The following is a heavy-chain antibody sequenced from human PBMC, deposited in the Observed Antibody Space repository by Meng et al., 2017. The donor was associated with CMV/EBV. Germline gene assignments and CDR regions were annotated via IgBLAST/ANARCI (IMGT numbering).Heavy chain of an antibody. CDR1: GFTFSSYS. Sequence: SGFTFSSYSMNWVRQPPGKGLEWVSSISSSSSYIYYADSVKGRFTISRDNAKNSLYLQMNSLRAEDTAVYYCARFPYYYDSSGYLGPWGQGTLVTVSS. CDR3: ARFPYYYDSSGYLGP. J-gene: IGHJ5*02. D-gene: IGHD3-22*01. V-gene: IGHV3-21*01. CDR2: ISSSSSYI.